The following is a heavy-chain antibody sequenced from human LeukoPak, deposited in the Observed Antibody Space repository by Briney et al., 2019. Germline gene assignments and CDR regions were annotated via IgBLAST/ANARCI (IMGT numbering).Heavy chain of an antibody. D-gene: IGHD2/OR15-2a*01. CDR3: ARLTPTTLSLYYYYMDV. CDR1: GGSISSGSYY. Sequence: PSETLSLTCTVSGGSISSGSYYWSWIRQPAGKGLEWIGRIYTTGTTYYNPSLKGRVTISVDKSKNQFSLKLTSVTAADTAVYYCARLTPTTLSLYYYYMDVWGKGTTVTVSS. V-gene: IGHV4-61*02. J-gene: IGHJ6*03. CDR2: IYTTGTT.